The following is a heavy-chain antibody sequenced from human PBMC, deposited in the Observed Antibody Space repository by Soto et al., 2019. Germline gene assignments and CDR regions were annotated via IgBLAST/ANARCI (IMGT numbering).Heavy chain of an antibody. CDR3: AHRPSGWYLFDY. J-gene: IGHJ4*02. D-gene: IGHD6-19*01. CDR2: IYWNDDK. V-gene: IGHV2-5*01. Sequence: SGPTLVNPTQTLTLTCTFSGFSLSTSGVGVGWIRQPPGKALEWLALIYWNDDKRYSPSLKSRLTITKDTSKNQVVLTMTNKDPVDTATYYCAHRPSGWYLFDYWGQGTLVTVSS. CDR1: GFSLSTSGVG.